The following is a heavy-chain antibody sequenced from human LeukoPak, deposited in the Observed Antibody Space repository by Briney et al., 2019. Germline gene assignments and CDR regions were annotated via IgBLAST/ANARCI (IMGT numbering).Heavy chain of an antibody. V-gene: IGHV3-23*01. CDR3: VRGLSNIDY. Sequence: MXWXXXXXGXGFESVLGISRRAHSTSYVHSVKARLTLPRDTSNNAVFLQINSLRAEDTAIYFCVRGLSNIDYWGQGTLVTVSS. D-gene: IGHD2/OR15-2a*01. CDR2: ISRRAHST. J-gene: IGHJ4*02.